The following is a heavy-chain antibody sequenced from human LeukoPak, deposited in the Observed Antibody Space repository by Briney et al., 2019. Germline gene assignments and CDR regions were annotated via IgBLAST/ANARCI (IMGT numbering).Heavy chain of an antibody. V-gene: IGHV1-2*02. J-gene: IGHJ3*02. CDR1: GYTLTELS. CDR2: INPNSGGT. CDR3: VRAVEQVIHDAFDI. D-gene: IGHD4-23*01. Sequence: ASVKVSCKVSGYTLTELSMHWVRHAPGQRLEWMGWINPNSGGTNYAQKFKGRVTMNRDTSIGTAYMELSRLRSDDTAVYYCVRAVEQVIHDAFDIWGQGTMVTVSS.